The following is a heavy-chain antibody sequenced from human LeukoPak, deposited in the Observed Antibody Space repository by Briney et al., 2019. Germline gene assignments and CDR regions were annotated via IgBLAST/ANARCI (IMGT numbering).Heavy chain of an antibody. CDR3: ARDLGYCSSTSCVRFDP. Sequence: GASVKVSCKVSGYTLTELSMHWVRQAPGKGLEWMGGFDPEDGETIYAQKLQGRVTMTTDTSTSTAYMELRSLRSDDTAVYYRARDLGYCSSTSCVRFDPWGQGTLVTVSS. CDR1: GYTLTELS. V-gene: IGHV1-24*01. CDR2: FDPEDGET. D-gene: IGHD2-2*01. J-gene: IGHJ5*02.